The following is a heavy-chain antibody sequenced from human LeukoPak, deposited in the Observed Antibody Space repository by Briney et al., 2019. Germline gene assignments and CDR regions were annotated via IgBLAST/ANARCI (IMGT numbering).Heavy chain of an antibody. J-gene: IGHJ6*02. Sequence: SETLSLTCTVSGGSISSGDYYWTWIRQHPGKGLEWIGYIYYSGSTYYNPSLKSRVTISLDTSKNQFSLKVSPVTAADTAVYYCAREGTTVTHYGMDVWGQGTTVTVSS. CDR2: IYYSGST. V-gene: IGHV4-31*03. CDR1: GGSISSGDYY. CDR3: AREGTTVTHYGMDV. D-gene: IGHD4-17*01.